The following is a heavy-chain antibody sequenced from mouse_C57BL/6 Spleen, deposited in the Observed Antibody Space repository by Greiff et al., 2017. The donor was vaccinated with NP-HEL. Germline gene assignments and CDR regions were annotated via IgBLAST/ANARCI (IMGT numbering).Heavy chain of an antibody. CDR1: GFTFSSYA. Sequence: EVKLMESGGGLVKPGGSLKLSCAASGFTFSSYAMSWVRQTPEKRLEWVATISDGGSYTYYPDNVKGRFTISRDNAKNNLYLQMSHLKSEDTAMYYCAREGDYYGSSSTYWYFDVWGTGTTVTVSS. J-gene: IGHJ1*03. CDR2: ISDGGSYT. V-gene: IGHV5-4*01. CDR3: AREGDYYGSSSTYWYFDV. D-gene: IGHD1-1*01.